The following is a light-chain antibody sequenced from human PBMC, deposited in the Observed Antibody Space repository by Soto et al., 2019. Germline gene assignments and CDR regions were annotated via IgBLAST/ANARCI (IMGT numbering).Light chain of an antibody. CDR2: GNR. V-gene: IGLV1-40*01. J-gene: IGLJ3*02. CDR1: NSNLGAGYD. Sequence: QPVLTQPPSVSGAPGQRVTISCTGNNSNLGAGYDVHWYQQLPGAAPKLVIFGNRNRPSGVPERFSGSKAGTSASLAITGLQAEDEADYYCQAYDYSLTAFVFGGGTKVTVL. CDR3: QAYDYSLTAFV.